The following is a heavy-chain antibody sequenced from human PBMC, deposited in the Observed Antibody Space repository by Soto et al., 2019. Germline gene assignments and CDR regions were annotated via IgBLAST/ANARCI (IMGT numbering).Heavy chain of an antibody. CDR1: GSSVSSECPS. V-gene: IGHV4-61*01. J-gene: IGHJ6*04. Sequence: SETLSLTCTAAGSSVSSECPSWRWIRQTQGKGQEWIGYIYYTGSTNYNPSLKGRVTMSVDTSRDQVSLRLRSVSRQDLAGYSCARDQYDVRSGSYYYAMSVWGEGTKVAGAS. D-gene: IGHD3-3*01. CDR2: IYYTGST. CDR3: ARDQYDVRSGSYYYAMSV.